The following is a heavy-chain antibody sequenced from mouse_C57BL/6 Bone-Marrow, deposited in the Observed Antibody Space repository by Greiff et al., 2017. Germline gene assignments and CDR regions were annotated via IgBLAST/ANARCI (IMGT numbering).Heavy chain of an antibody. J-gene: IGHJ4*01. CDR1: GYTVTSYW. CDR2: IYPGSGST. V-gene: IGHV1-55*01. Sequence: QVQLQQSGAELVKPGASVKMSCKASGYTVTSYWITWVKQRPGQGLEWIGDIYPGSGSTNYTEKFKSKATLTVDTSSSTAYMQLSSLTSEDSAVYYCARGDYGCYAMDYGGQGTSVTVSS. D-gene: IGHD2-2*01. CDR3: ARGDYGCYAMDY.